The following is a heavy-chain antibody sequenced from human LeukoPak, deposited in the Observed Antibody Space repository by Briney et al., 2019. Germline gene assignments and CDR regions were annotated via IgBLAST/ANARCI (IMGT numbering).Heavy chain of an antibody. J-gene: IGHJ4*02. V-gene: IGHV1-18*01. Sequence: ASVKVSCKASGYTFTGYGISWVRQAPGQGLEWMGWISAYNGNTNYAQKLQGRVTMTTDTSTSTAYMELRSLRSDDTAVYYCARDRAIAAAGTGFDYWGQGTLVAVSS. CDR3: ARDRAIAAAGTGFDY. CDR1: GYTFTGYG. CDR2: ISAYNGNT. D-gene: IGHD6-13*01.